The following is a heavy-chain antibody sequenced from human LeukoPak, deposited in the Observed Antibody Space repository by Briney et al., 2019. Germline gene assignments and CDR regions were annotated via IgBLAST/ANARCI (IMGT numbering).Heavy chain of an antibody. D-gene: IGHD5-24*01. CDR1: GFIFSNYG. V-gene: IGHV3-33*01. Sequence: GGSLRLSCAASGFIFSNYGMQWVRQAPGKGLEWVAVIWNDGRNKYYADSVKGRFTISRDNAKNTLYLQMNSLRAEDTAVYYCARDGLAAITFDYWGQGILVTVSS. CDR2: IWNDGRNK. J-gene: IGHJ4*02. CDR3: ARDGLAAITFDY.